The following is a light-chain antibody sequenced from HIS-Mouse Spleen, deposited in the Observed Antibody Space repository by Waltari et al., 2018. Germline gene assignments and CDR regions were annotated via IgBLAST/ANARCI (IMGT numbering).Light chain of an antibody. CDR1: RRDVGRYNL. V-gene: IGLV2-23*01. Sequence: QSALTQPASGSGSPGQSITISCTGTRRDVGRYNLVSWYQQHPGKAPKLMIYEGSKRPSGVSNRFSGSKSGNTASLTISGLQAEDEADYYCCSYAGSSTWVFGGGTKLTVL. J-gene: IGLJ3*02. CDR2: EGS. CDR3: CSYAGSSTWV.